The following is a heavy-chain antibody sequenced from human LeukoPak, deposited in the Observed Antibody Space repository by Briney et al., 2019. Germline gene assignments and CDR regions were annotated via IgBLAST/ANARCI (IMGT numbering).Heavy chain of an antibody. CDR1: GFTVSSNY. V-gene: IGHV3-66*01. Sequence: GGSLRLSCAASGFTVSSNYMSWVRQAPGKGLEWVSVIYSGGRTDYADSVKGRFTISRDNAKNSLYLQMNSLRAEDTAVYYCARDAGRKDDYWGQGTLVTVSS. CDR3: ARDAGRKDDY. J-gene: IGHJ4*02. CDR2: IYSGGRT.